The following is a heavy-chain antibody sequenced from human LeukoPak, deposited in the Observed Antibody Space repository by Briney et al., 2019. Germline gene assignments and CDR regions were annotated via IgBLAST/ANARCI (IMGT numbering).Heavy chain of an antibody. CDR2: VSDRDDST. CDR3: AKDLLPEYGWFDP. V-gene: IGHV3-23*01. D-gene: IGHD1-14*01. Sequence: GGSLRLSCAASGFTFRTFAMSWVRQAPGKGLEWVSTVSDRDDSTHYADSVKGRFTISRDRSKNTLLLQVNSLRAEDTAVYYCAKDLLPEYGWFDPWGQGTLVTASS. J-gene: IGHJ5*02. CDR1: GFTFRTFA.